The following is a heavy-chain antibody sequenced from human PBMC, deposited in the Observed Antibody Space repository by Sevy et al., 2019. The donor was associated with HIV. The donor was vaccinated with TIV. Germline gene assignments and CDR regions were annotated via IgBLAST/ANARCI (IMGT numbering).Heavy chain of an antibody. J-gene: IGHJ2*01. D-gene: IGHD4-17*01. CDR2: IWYDGNNK. CDR3: ARDLRYGGNSGFDL. Sequence: GGSLRLSCATSGFTFSNYGMHWVRQAPGKGLEWVAVIWYDGNNKYSAASVKGRFTISRDNSKNTLSLQMNSLRVKDTAVYYCARDLRYGGNSGFDLWGRGTLVTVSS. V-gene: IGHV3-33*01. CDR1: GFTFSNYG.